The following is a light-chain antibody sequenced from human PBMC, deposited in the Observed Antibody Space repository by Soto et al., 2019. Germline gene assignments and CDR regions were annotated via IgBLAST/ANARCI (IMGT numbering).Light chain of an antibody. V-gene: IGKV3-15*01. CDR3: QQYNDWPLPT. Sequence: EIVMTQSPATLFVSPGERVTLSCRASHSVFTNLAWYQHKPGQAPRLLIYGASTRAAGIPARFSASGSGTGFTLTISSLQSEDFACHYCQQYNDWPLPTFGGGTKGEIK. CDR1: HSVFTN. J-gene: IGKJ4*02. CDR2: GAS.